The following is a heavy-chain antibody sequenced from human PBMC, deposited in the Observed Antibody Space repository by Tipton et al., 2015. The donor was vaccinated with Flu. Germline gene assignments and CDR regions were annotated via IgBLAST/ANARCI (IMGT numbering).Heavy chain of an antibody. D-gene: IGHD3-3*01. V-gene: IGHV4-34*01. CDR2: INHSGST. CDR3: ARGGHSVITIFFGRDWYFDL. CDR1: GGSFSGYY. Sequence: TLSLTCAVYGGSFSGYYWSWIRQPPGKGLEWIGEINHSGSTNYNPPLKSRVTISVDTSKNQFSLKLSSVTAADTAVYYCARGGHSVITIFFGRDWYFDLWGRGTLVTVSS. J-gene: IGHJ2*01.